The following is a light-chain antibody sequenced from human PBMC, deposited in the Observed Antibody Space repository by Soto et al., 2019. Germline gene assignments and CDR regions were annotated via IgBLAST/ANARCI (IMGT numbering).Light chain of an antibody. J-gene: IGKJ2*01. CDR3: QNYNSAPNT. Sequence: DIRMTQSPSSLSASVGDRFTITCRASQAITNYLAWYQQKPGKVPKLLIYGASTLQSGVPSRFTGSGSGTVFTLTITSLQPEDVATYYCQNYNSAPNTFGQGTRLEIK. CDR2: GAS. V-gene: IGKV1-27*01. CDR1: QAITNY.